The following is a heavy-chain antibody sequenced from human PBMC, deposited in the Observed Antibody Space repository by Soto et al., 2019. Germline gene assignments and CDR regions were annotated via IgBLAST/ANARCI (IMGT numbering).Heavy chain of an antibody. CDR3: ANGANWNFSFDY. D-gene: IGHD1-7*01. CDR1: GFTFSSYG. V-gene: IGHV3-30*18. CDR2: ISYDGSNK. Sequence: PGGSLRLSCAASGFTFSSYGMHWVRQAPGKGLEWVAVISYDGSNKDYADSVKGRFTISRDNSKNTLYLQMNSLRAEDTAVYYCANGANWNFSFDYWGQGTLVTVSS. J-gene: IGHJ4*02.